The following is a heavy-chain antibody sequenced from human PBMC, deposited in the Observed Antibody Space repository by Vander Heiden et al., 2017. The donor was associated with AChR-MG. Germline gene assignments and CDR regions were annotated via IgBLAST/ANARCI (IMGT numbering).Heavy chain of an antibody. Sequence: EVQLVESGGGLIQPGGSLRLSCAASGFTVSSNYMRWVRQAPGKGLEWVSVIYSGGSTYYADSVKGRFTISRDNSKNTLYLQMNSLRAEDTAVYYCARGETYGSGSYYSTRYYYYYMDVWGKGTTVTVSS. CDR2: IYSGGST. J-gene: IGHJ6*03. CDR3: ARGETYGSGSYYSTRYYYYYMDV. CDR1: GFTVSSNY. D-gene: IGHD3-10*01. V-gene: IGHV3-53*01.